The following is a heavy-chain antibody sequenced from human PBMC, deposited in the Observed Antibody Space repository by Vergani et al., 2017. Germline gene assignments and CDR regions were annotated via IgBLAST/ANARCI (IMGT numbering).Heavy chain of an antibody. CDR1: GGTFSSYA. V-gene: IGHV1-69*17. D-gene: IGHD2-2*01. CDR2: IIPNFGIA. CDR3: ARDRESLSSSTGPKGRIHWFDP. J-gene: IGHJ5*02. Sequence: QVQLVQSGAEVKKPGSSVKVSCKASGGTFSSYAISWVRQAPGQGLEWRGGIIPNFGIANYAQKFQGRVTITADKSTSTAYMELSSLRSADTAVYYCARDRESLSSSTGPKGRIHWFDPWGQGTLVTVSS.